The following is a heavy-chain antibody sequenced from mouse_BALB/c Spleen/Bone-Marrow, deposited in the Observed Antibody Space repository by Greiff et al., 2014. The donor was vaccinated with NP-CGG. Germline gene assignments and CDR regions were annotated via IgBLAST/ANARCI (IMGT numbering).Heavy chain of an antibody. CDR3: ARGDGFAWFAY. Sequence: VQLQQSGAELVKPGASVKLSCKASGYTFTSYWMHWVKQRPGQGLEWIGEINPSNGRTNYNEKFKSKATLTVDKSSSTASMQLSSLTSEDSAVYYCARGDGFAWFAYWGQGTLVTVSA. V-gene: IGHV1S81*02. CDR2: INPSNGRT. D-gene: IGHD3-3*01. CDR1: GYTFTSYW. J-gene: IGHJ3*01.